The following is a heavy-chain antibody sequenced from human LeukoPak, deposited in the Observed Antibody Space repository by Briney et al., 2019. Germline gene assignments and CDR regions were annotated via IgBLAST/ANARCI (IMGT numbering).Heavy chain of an antibody. CDR3: AKSVIPNAYQGTYYMDV. D-gene: IGHD3-16*01. CDR1: GFTFSSYG. CDR2: IRHDESKT. Sequence: PGGSLRLSCAASGFTFSSYGMHWVRQAPGEGQEWVAFIRHDESKTFYADSVKGRFTISRDNSKSTLYLQMSSLRAEDTALYYCAKSVIPNAYQGTYYMDVWGKGTTVAVSS. J-gene: IGHJ6*03. V-gene: IGHV3-30*02.